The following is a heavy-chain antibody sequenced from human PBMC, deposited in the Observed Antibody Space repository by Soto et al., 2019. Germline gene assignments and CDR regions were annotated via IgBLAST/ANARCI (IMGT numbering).Heavy chain of an antibody. CDR3: ARDARDYYYYYGMDV. CDR2: IYYSGST. V-gene: IGHV4-61*01. J-gene: IGHJ6*02. CDR1: GGSVSSGSYY. Sequence: TSETLSLTCTVSGGSVSSGSYYWSWIRQPPGKGLEWIGYIYYSGSTNYNPSLKSRVTISVDTSKNQFSLKLSSVTAADTAVYYCARDARDYYYYYGMDVWGQGTTVTVSS.